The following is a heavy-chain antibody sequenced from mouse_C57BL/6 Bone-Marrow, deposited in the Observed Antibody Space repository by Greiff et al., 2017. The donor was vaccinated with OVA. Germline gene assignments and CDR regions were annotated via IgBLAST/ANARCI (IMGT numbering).Heavy chain of an antibody. Sequence: EVKLMESGAELVRPGSSVKMSCKTSGYTFTSYGINWVKQRPGQGLEWIGYIYIGNGYTEYNEKFKGKATLTSDTSSSTAYMQLSSLTSEDSAIYFCARSKELGRENYAMDYWGQGTSVTVSS. CDR2: IYIGNGYT. D-gene: IGHD4-1*01. V-gene: IGHV1-58*01. CDR3: ARSKELGRENYAMDY. J-gene: IGHJ4*01. CDR1: GYTFTSYG.